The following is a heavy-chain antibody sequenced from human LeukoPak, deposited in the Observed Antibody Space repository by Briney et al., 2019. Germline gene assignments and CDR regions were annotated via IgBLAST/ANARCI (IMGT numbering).Heavy chain of an antibody. J-gene: IGHJ4*02. CDR3: AKGGTFCTSDSCFINC. V-gene: IGHV3-23*01. Sequence: GGSLRLSCAASGFTFSSYWMHWVRQAPGKGLQWVSTVGGIGGSAYYADSVKGRFTISRDSSKNTLYLQMNSLRAEDTAVYFCAKGGTFCTSDSCFINCWGQGTLVTVSS. D-gene: IGHD2-2*01. CDR1: GFTFSSYW. CDR2: VGGIGGSA.